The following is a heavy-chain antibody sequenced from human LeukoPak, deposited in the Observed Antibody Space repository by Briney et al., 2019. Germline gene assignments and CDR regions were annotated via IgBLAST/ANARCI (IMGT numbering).Heavy chain of an antibody. CDR1: GGSISSYY. D-gene: IGHD4-17*01. J-gene: IGHJ6*03. V-gene: IGHV4-59*01. CDR3: ARTKGVTTPIYFYYYMDV. CDR2: IYYSGST. Sequence: SETLSLTCTVSGGSISSYYWSWIRQPPGKGLEWIGYIYYSGSTNYNPSLKSRVTISVDTSKNQFSLKLSSVTAADTAVYYCARTKGVTTPIYFYYYMDVWGKGTTVTVSS.